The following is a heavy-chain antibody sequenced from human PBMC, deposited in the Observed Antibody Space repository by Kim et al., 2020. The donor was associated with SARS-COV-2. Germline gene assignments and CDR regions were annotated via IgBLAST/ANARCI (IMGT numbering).Heavy chain of an antibody. CDR1: GFTFSSYS. CDR2: ISSSSSTI. V-gene: IGHV3-48*02. J-gene: IGHJ4*02. CDR3: ARDFGSMTTVTFMSTGY. D-gene: IGHD4-4*01. Sequence: GGSLRLSCAASGFTFSSYSMNWVRQAPGKGLEWVSYISSSSSTIYYADSVKGRFTISRDNAKNSLYLQMNSLRDEDTAVYYCARDFGSMTTVTFMSTGYWGQGTLVTVSS.